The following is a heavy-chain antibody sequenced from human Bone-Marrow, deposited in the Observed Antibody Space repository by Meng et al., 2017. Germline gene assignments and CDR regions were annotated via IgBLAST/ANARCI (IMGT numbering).Heavy chain of an antibody. CDR1: GFTFSSYW. D-gene: IGHD4-23*01. V-gene: IGHV3-7*01. CDR2: IKEDGSEK. Sequence: GEPLKISCAASGFTFSSYWMSWVRQAPGKGLEWVANIKEDGSEKYYVDSVKGRFTISRDNAKISLYLQMNSLRAEDTAVYYCARELDFYYGGKGFQYWAQGTLVTVSS. J-gene: IGHJ1*01. CDR3: ARELDFYYGGKGFQY.